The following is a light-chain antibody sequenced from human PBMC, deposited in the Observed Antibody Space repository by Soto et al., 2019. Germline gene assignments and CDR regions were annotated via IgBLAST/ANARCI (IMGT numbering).Light chain of an antibody. J-gene: IGLJ1*01. Sequence: QSVLTQPASVSGSPGQSITISCTGTSTDVGSHKLVSWYQQYPGNAPKLIIFEAYKRPSGVSNRFSGSKSGSTASLTISGLQAEDEADYYCQSYDSSLSGHYVFGTGTKVTVL. CDR3: QSYDSSLSGHYV. V-gene: IGLV2-14*02. CDR1: STDVGSHKL. CDR2: EAY.